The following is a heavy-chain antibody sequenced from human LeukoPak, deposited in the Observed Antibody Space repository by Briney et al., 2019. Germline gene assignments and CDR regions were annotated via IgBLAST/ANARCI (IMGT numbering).Heavy chain of an antibody. CDR3: ARKIGDGYNSGYWYFDL. CDR1: GFTFSSYD. V-gene: IGHV3-13*01. J-gene: IGHJ2*01. CDR2: IGTAGDT. D-gene: IGHD5-24*01. Sequence: PGGSLRLSCAASGFTFSSYDMHWVRQATGKGLEWVSAIGTAGDTYHPGSVKGRFTISRENAKNSLYLQMNSLRAGDTAVYYCARKIGDGYNSGYWYFDLWGRGTLVTVSS.